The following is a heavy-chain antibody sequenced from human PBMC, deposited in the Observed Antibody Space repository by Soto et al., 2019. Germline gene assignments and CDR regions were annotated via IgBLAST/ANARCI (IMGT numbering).Heavy chain of an antibody. CDR2: IDSAGSST. Sequence: EVQLVESGGGLVQPGGSLRVSCAASGFTFGSYWMNWVRQAPGKGLVWVSRIDSAGSSTTYADSVKGRFTTSRDNAKNTLYLQMSSLRVEDTAVYYCARGRPYGMDVWGQGTKVTVSS. V-gene: IGHV3-74*01. CDR1: GFTFGSYW. J-gene: IGHJ6*02. CDR3: ARGRPYGMDV.